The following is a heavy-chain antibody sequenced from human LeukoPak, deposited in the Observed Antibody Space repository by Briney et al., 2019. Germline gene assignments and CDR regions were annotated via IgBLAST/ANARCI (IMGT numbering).Heavy chain of an antibody. J-gene: IGHJ4*02. CDR3: ARASRGEQLAGLDY. CDR1: GGTFSSYA. Sequence: ASVKVSCKASGGTFSSYAISWVRQAPGQGLEWMGGIIPIFGTANYAQKFQGRVTITADKSTSTAYMELSSLRSEDTALYYCARASRGEQLAGLDYWGQGTLVTVSS. V-gene: IGHV1-69*06. CDR2: IIPIFGTA. D-gene: IGHD6-6*01.